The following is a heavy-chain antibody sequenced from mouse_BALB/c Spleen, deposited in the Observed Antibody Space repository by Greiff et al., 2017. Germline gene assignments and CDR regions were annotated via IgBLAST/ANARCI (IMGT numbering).Heavy chain of an antibody. V-gene: IGHV5-12-2*01. CDR3: ARGGVLRLLDY. D-gene: IGHD1-2*01. CDR2: ISNGGGST. CDR1: GFTFSSYT. J-gene: IGHJ2*01. Sequence: EVQVVESGGGLVQPGGSLKLSCAASGFTFSSYTMSWVRQTPEKRLEWVAYISNGGGSTYYPDSVKGRFTISRDNARNILYLQMSSLRSEDTAMYYWARGGVLRLLDYWGQGTTLTVSS.